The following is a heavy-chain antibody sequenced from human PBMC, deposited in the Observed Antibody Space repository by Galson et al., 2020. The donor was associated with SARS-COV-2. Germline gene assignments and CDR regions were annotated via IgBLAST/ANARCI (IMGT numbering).Heavy chain of an antibody. Sequence: SCAASGFTFSDYYMSWIRQAPGKGLEWLSNMSGSRSYTSYADSVKGRFTIPRDNSKNSLYLQMNDLRADDTALYFCARSGRECSGCICYGAEYFQHWGQGSLVTVSS. J-gene: IGHJ1*01. CDR3: ARSGRECSGCICYGAEYFQH. V-gene: IGHV3-11*06. CDR2: MSGSRSYT. D-gene: IGHD2-15*01. CDR1: GFTFSDYY.